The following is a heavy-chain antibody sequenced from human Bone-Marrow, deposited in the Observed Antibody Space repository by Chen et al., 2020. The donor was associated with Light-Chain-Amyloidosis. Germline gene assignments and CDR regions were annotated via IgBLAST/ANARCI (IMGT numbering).Heavy chain of an antibody. CDR3: ARMQRRGWFDP. Sequence: QVTLKESGPALVKPTQTLTLTSSFSGFSLSNIGMRVGWIRQPPGKALEWLARIDWDDEKFYSPSLKTRLTISKDTSKNQVVLTMTDMDPVDTATYYCARMQRRGWFDPWGQGTLVTVSS. CDR1: GFSLSNIGMR. V-gene: IGHV2-70*04. J-gene: IGHJ5*02. CDR2: IDWDDEK. D-gene: IGHD1-26*01.